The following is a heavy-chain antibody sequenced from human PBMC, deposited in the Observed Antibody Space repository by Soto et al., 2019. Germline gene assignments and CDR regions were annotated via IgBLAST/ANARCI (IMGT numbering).Heavy chain of an antibody. Sequence: SETLSLTCTVSGGSVSRGPYYWGWIRQPPGKGLEWIGSIYYGGSTYYSGSAYYNPSLKSRATLSVDTSKNQFSLRLTSATAADTAVYFCARGHYYYGMDVWGQGITVTVSS. V-gene: IGHV4-39*02. CDR2: IYYGGSTYYSGSA. CDR3: ARGHYYYGMDV. CDR1: GGSVSRGPYY. J-gene: IGHJ6*02.